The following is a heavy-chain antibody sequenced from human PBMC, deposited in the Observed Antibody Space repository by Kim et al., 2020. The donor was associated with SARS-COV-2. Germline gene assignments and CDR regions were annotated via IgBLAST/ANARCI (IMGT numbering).Heavy chain of an antibody. Sequence: SVKVSCKASGGTFSSYAISWVRQAPGQGLEWMGGIIPIFGTANYAQKFQGRVTITADESTSTAYMELSSLRSEDTAVYYCARTPMVRGVIHFDYWGQGTLVTVSS. CDR3: ARTPMVRGVIHFDY. CDR2: IIPIFGTA. D-gene: IGHD3-10*01. J-gene: IGHJ4*02. CDR1: GGTFSSYA. V-gene: IGHV1-69*13.